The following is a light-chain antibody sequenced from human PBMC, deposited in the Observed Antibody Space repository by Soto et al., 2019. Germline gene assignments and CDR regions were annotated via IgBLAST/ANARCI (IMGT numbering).Light chain of an antibody. CDR1: SSDIGAYNY. CDR3: CSRASTITYV. CDR2: EVS. V-gene: IGLV2-14*01. J-gene: IGLJ1*01. Sequence: SVLTQPASVSGSPGQSITVSCTGTSSDIGAYNYVSWYRQHPGEAPKLIIYEVSNRPSGVSNRFSGSKSGNTASLTISGLQADDEADYYCCSRASTITYVFGSGTKVTVL.